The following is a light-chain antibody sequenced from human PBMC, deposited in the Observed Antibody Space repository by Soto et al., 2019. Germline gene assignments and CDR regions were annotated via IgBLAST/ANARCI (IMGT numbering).Light chain of an antibody. CDR3: QQYNNWPPA. V-gene: IGKV3-15*01. Sequence: EIVMTKSPATLSLSPGERATLSCRASQTVSSKLAWYQLKPGQAPRLLIYGASTRATDIPARFSGSGSGTDFALTIGSLQSEDFAVYYCQQYNNWPPAFGQGTTVE. CDR2: GAS. CDR1: QTVSSK. J-gene: IGKJ1*01.